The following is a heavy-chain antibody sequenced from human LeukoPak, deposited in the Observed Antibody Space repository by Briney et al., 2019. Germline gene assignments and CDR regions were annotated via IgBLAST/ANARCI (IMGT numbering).Heavy chain of an antibody. CDR1: GFTFSTYN. Sequence: GGSLRLSCAASGFTFSTYNMNWVRRTPGKGLEWVSSITTSSSYMFYADSVRGRFTISRDNAENSLYLQMNSLRAEDTAVYYCARDIYCSSTSCYDYWGQGTLVTVSS. J-gene: IGHJ4*02. CDR2: ITTSSSYM. D-gene: IGHD2-2*01. CDR3: ARDIYCSSTSCYDY. V-gene: IGHV3-21*01.